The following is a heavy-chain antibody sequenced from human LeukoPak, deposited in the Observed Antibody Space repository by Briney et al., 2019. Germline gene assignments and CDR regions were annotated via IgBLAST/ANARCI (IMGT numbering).Heavy chain of an antibody. V-gene: IGHV4-38-2*01. J-gene: IGHJ4*02. CDR3: ARLPKESGVDY. CDR1: GYSISSGYY. Sequence: PSETLSLTCAVPGYSISSGYYWGWIRQPPGKGLGWSGGIYHSGSTYYNPTLKSRVTISLETTKNQSSLKLSNVTAADTAVYYCARLPKESGVDYWGQGTLVTVSS. CDR2: IYHSGST. D-gene: IGHD1-1*01.